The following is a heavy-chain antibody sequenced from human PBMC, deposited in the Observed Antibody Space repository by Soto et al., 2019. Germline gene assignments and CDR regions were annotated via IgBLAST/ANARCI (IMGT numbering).Heavy chain of an antibody. V-gene: IGHV4-39*01. D-gene: IGHD3-10*01. CDR1: GGSISSSSYY. CDR2: IYYSGST. Sequence: QLQLQESGPGLVKPSETLSLTCTVSGGSISSSSYYWGWIRQPPGKGLGWIGSIYYSGSTYYNPSLKSRVTISVDTSKNQFTLKMGSVTAADTAVYYCARYGDLRHYYGSVSYYGGDYYYYGMDVWGQGTTVTVSS. J-gene: IGHJ6*02. CDR3: ARYGDLRHYYGSVSYYGGDYYYYGMDV.